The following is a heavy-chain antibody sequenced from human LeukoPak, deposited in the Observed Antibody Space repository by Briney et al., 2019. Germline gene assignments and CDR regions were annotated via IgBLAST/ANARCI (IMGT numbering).Heavy chain of an antibody. J-gene: IGHJ4*02. CDR2: IKVDVSEK. CDR3: VRDDSRYSGSPGY. V-gene: IGHV3-7*01. CDR1: GFTYRSSW. Sequence: GGPLRLSCASCGFTYRSSWMSWVRRAPARGLEGVAKIKVDVSEKYYADSVTDRFSTSRENAKTSLYLQMISLRAEDTAMYYCVRDDSRYSGSPGYWGQGTLVTVSS. D-gene: IGHD1-26*01.